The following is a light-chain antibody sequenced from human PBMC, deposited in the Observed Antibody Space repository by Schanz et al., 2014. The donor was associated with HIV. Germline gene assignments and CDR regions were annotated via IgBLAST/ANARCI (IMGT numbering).Light chain of an antibody. Sequence: QSVLTQPASVSGSPGQSITISCTGTSSDVGGYNYVSWYQQHPGKAPKLMIYEVIKRPSGVPDRFSGSRSGTSASLAISGLRSEDEADYFCAAWDDSLSGPVFGGGTKLTVL. CDR2: EVI. J-gene: IGLJ3*02. CDR1: SSDVGGYNY. CDR3: AAWDDSLSGPV. V-gene: IGLV2-14*01.